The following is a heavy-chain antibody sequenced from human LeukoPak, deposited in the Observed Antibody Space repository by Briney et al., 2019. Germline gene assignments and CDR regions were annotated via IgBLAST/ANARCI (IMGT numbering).Heavy chain of an antibody. J-gene: IGHJ5*02. CDR1: GGSISSYY. CDR2: IYYSGST. CDR3: ARLYGSGSYGIDP. V-gene: IGHV4-59*01. Sequence: PSESLSLTCTVSGGSISSYYWSWIRQPPGKGLEWIGYIYYSGSTNYNPSLKSRVTISVDTSKNQFSLKLSSVTAADTAVYYCARLYGSGSYGIDPWGQGTLVTVSS. D-gene: IGHD3-10*01.